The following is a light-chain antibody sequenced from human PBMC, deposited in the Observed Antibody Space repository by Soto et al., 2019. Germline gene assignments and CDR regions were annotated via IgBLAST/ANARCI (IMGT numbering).Light chain of an antibody. CDR3: QQYGDLPLT. CDR1: QDINHY. CDR2: DAS. Sequence: DIQVTQSPSSLSASVGDRVTITCQASQDINHYLNWYHQKPGKAPRLLIYDASNLETGVPSRFRGSGSGTDFIFIIRSLQPVDIGTYYCQQYGDLPLTFGGGTKVDIK. J-gene: IGKJ4*01. V-gene: IGKV1-33*01.